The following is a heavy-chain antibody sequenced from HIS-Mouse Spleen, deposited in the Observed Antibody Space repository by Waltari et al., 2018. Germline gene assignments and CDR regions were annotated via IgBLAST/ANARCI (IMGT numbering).Heavy chain of an antibody. Sequence: QVQLVQSGAEVKKPGASVKVSCKASGYTFTGYYMHWVRQAPGQGLAWMGGSNPNSGGTNYAQKFQGRVTMTRDTSISTAYMELSRLRSDDTAVYYCARAQQLVLGDAFDIWGQGTMVTVSS. CDR2: SNPNSGGT. CDR1: GYTFTGYY. J-gene: IGHJ3*02. D-gene: IGHD6-13*01. V-gene: IGHV1-2*02. CDR3: ARAQQLVLGDAFDI.